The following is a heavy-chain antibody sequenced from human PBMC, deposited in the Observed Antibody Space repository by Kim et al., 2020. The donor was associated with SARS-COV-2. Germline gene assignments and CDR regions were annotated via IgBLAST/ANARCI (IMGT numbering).Heavy chain of an antibody. CDR1: GFTFSSYA. CDR2: ISYDGSNK. Sequence: GGSLRLSCAASGFTFSSYAMHWVRQAPGKGLEWVAVISYDGSNKYYADSVKGRFTISRDNSKNTLYLQMNSLRAEDTAVYYCAREMGYLERQRANDYWGQGTLVTVSS. D-gene: IGHD1-1*01. J-gene: IGHJ4*02. V-gene: IGHV3-30*04. CDR3: AREMGYLERQRANDY.